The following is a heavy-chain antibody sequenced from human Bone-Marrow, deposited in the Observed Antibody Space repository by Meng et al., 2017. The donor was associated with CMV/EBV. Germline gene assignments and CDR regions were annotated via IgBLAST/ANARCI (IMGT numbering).Heavy chain of an antibody. CDR1: GGSISSGGYY. Sequence: SETLSLTCTVSGGSISSGGYYWSWIRQHPGKGLEWIGYIYYSGSTYYNPSLKSRVTISVDTSKNQFSLKLSSVTAADTAVYYCARGDILTGFHPGWGQGNLVTVSS. CDR3: ARGDILTGFHPG. J-gene: IGHJ4*02. D-gene: IGHD3-9*01. V-gene: IGHV4-31*03. CDR2: IYYSGST.